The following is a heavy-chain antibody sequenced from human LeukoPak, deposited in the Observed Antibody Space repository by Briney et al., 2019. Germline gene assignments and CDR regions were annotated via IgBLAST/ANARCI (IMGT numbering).Heavy chain of an antibody. CDR1: GYSISSGYY. Sequence: SETLSLTCTVSGYSISSGYYWGWIRQPPGKGLEWIGSIYHSGSTYYNPSLKSRVTISVDTSKNQFSLKLSSVTAADTAVYYCARGTRGATDYDYVWGSYRYFDYWGQGTLVTVSS. V-gene: IGHV4-38-2*02. J-gene: IGHJ4*02. CDR2: IYHSGST. D-gene: IGHD3-16*02. CDR3: ARGTRGATDYDYVWGSYRYFDY.